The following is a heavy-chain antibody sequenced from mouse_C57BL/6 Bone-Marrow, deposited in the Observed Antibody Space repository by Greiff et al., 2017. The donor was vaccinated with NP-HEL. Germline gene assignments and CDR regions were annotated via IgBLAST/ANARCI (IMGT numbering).Heavy chain of an antibody. J-gene: IGHJ4*01. V-gene: IGHV1-66*01. D-gene: IGHD2-1*01. CDR1: GYSFTSYY. Sequence: QVQLKQSGPELVKPGASVKISCKASGYSFTSYYIHWVKQRPGQGLEWIGWIYPGSGNTKYNEKFKGKATLTADTSSSTAYMQLSSLTSEDSAVYYCARGYYGNYEGDYWGQGTSVTVSS. CDR3: ARGYYGNYEGDY. CDR2: IYPGSGNT.